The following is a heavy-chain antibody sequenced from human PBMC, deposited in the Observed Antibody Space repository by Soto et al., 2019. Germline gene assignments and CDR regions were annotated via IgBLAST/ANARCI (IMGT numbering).Heavy chain of an antibody. CDR1: GFTFDNYA. CDR3: ARDHDEDFGYDLDYFDF. V-gene: IGHV3-9*01. J-gene: IGHJ4*02. D-gene: IGHD5-12*01. CDR2: INWNSVTF. Sequence: EAQLVESGGGWVQPGRSLRLYCAASGFTFDNYAMHWVRQGPGKGLEWVSGINWNSVTFDYADSVKGRFTISRDNAKNSLYLQMDSLRPEDTAFYYCARDHDEDFGYDLDYFDFWGRGTLVTVSS.